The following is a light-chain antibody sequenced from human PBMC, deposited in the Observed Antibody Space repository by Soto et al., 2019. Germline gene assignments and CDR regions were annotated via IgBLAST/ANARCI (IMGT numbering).Light chain of an antibody. J-gene: IGKJ2*01. CDR2: GAS. Sequence: EIVLTQSPGTLSLSPGERATLSCRASQSVSSSYLAWYQQKPGQAPRLLIYGASSRATGIPDRFSGSGSGRAFTLTISRLEPEDFALYFCQHYGNSPPFTFGQGTKVEIK. V-gene: IGKV3-20*01. CDR3: QHYGNSPPFT. CDR1: QSVSSSY.